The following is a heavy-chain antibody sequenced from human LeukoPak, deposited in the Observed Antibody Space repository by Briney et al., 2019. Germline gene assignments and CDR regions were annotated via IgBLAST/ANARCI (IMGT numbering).Heavy chain of an antibody. CDR3: ARHQGAYYYDSSGL. CDR1: GGSISSYY. V-gene: IGHV4-59*08. CDR2: IYYSGST. J-gene: IGHJ4*02. Sequence: SETLSLTCTVSGGSISSYYWSWIRQPPGKGLEWIGYIYYSGSTNYNPSLKSRVTISVDTSKNQLSLKLSSVTAADTAVYYCARHQGAYYYDSSGLWGQGTLVTVSS. D-gene: IGHD3-22*01.